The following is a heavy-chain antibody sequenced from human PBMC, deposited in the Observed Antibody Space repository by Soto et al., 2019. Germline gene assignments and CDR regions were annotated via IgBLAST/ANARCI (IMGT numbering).Heavy chain of an antibody. CDR2: ISPSTGDT. D-gene: IGHD2-15*01. Sequence: QVQLVQSGAEVKEPGASVKLSCQASGYTFMNYAISWVRQAPGQGLEWMGWISPSTGDTDQAQNFQGRVTMTLDTSTNTANLELRTLRSDDSAVYYCVRGYCSVGSCYTCWHFDLWGRGTLVTVSS. CDR1: GYTFMNYA. CDR3: VRGYCSVGSCYTCWHFDL. J-gene: IGHJ2*01. V-gene: IGHV1-18*01.